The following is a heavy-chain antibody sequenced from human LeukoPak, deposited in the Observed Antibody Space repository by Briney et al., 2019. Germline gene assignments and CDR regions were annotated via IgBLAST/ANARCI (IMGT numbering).Heavy chain of an antibody. V-gene: IGHV3-30*04. D-gene: IGHD4-23*01. CDR2: ISYDGSYK. J-gene: IGHJ4*02. CDR3: ARGARKGDDYGGFFDY. CDR1: GFTFRNYA. Sequence: SGGSLRLSCAASGFTFRNYAIHWVRQAPGKWLEWVAVISYDGSYKDDADSVKGRFTISRDNSKNTVYLQMNSLRAEDTAVYYCARGARKGDDYGGFFDYWGQGTLITVSS.